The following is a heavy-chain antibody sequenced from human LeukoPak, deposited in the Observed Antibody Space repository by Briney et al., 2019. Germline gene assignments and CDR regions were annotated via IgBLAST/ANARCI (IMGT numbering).Heavy chain of an antibody. D-gene: IGHD5-12*01. V-gene: IGHV1-69*04. CDR3: ARVWGGYSGYDLRPANNYYYYGMDV. Sequence: SVKVSCKASGGTLSSYAISWVRQAPGQGLEWMGRIIPILGIANYAQKFQGRVTITADKSTSTAYMELSSLRSEDTAVYYCARVWGGYSGYDLRPANNYYYYGMDVWGQGTTVTVSS. J-gene: IGHJ6*02. CDR1: GGTLSSYA. CDR2: IIPILGIA.